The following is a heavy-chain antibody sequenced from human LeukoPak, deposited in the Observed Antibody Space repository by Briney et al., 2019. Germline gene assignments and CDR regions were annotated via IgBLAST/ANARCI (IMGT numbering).Heavy chain of an antibody. J-gene: IGHJ4*02. Sequence: GGSLRLSCAASGFTFSSYAMAWVRQAPGKGLEWVSSLNSNGGGTYYSNSVKGRFTVSRDNSRNTLYLQMNSLKAEDTAVYYCAKATYSGSFPYFDYWGQGTLVTVSS. V-gene: IGHV3-23*01. CDR3: AKATYSGSFPYFDY. D-gene: IGHD1-26*01. CDR2: LNSNGGGT. CDR1: GFTFSSYA.